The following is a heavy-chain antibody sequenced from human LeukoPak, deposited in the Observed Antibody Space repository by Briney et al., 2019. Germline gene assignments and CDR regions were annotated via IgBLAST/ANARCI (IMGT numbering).Heavy chain of an antibody. Sequence: EAGGSLRLSCAASGFTFTSHAMSWVRQAPGKGLEWVSVISGSGGSTYYADSVKGRFTISRDNSKNTLYLQMNSLRAEDTAVYYCAKGYDFWSGYYDHWGQGTLVTVSS. CDR1: GFTFTSHA. V-gene: IGHV3-23*01. D-gene: IGHD3-3*01. J-gene: IGHJ4*02. CDR2: ISGSGGST. CDR3: AKGYDFWSGYYDH.